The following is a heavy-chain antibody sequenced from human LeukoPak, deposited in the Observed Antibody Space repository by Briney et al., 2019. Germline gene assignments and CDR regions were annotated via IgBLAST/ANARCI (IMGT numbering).Heavy chain of an antibody. Sequence: GGSLRLSCAASGFTFSSYWMSWVRQAPGKGLEWVASIKQDGSEKYYVDPVKGRFTISRDNAKNSLYLQMNSLRAEDTAVYYCATYIAAAGPQPYYYYYYMDVWGKGTTVTVSS. J-gene: IGHJ6*03. CDR3: ATYIAAAGPQPYYYYYYMDV. D-gene: IGHD6-13*01. CDR1: GFTFSSYW. CDR2: IKQDGSEK. V-gene: IGHV3-7*01.